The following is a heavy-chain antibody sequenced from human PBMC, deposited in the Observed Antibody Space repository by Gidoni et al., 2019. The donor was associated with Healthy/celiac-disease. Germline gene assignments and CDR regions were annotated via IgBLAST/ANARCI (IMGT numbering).Heavy chain of an antibody. J-gene: IGHJ6*02. D-gene: IGHD6-13*01. V-gene: IGHV3-7*01. CDR3: ARDPAPRIAAAGMFVLGMDV. CDR1: GFTFSSYW. CDR2: IKQDGSEK. Sequence: GSLRLSCAASGFTFSSYWMSWVRQAPGKGLEWVANIKQDGSEKYYVDSVKGRFTISRDNAKNSLYLKINSLRAEDTALYYCARDPAPRIAAAGMFVLGMDVWGQGTTVTVSS.